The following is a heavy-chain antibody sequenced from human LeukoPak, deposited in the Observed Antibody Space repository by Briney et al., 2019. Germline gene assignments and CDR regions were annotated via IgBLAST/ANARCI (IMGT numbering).Heavy chain of an antibody. D-gene: IGHD3-3*01. J-gene: IGHJ4*02. CDR3: AKDVGTYYDFWSGYPDY. V-gene: IGHV3-23*01. CDR1: GFTFSSYA. Sequence: GGSLRLSCAASGFTFSSYAMSWVRQAPGKGLEWVSAISGSGGSTYYADSVKGRFTIPRDNSKNTLYLQMNSLRAEDTAVYYCAKDVGTYYDFWSGYPDYWGQGTLVTVSS. CDR2: ISGSGGST.